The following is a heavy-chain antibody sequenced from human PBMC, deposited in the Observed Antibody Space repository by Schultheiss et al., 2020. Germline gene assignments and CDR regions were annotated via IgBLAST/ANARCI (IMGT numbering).Heavy chain of an antibody. Sequence: SETLSLTCAVYGGSLSGYHWSWIRQPPGKGLEWIGEINHSGSTNYNPSLKSRVTISVDTSKNQFSLKLSSVTAADTAVYYCARVQAVAGGGWFDPWGQGTLVTVSS. CDR1: GGSLSGYH. D-gene: IGHD6-19*01. J-gene: IGHJ5*02. CDR3: ARVQAVAGGGWFDP. V-gene: IGHV4-34*01. CDR2: INHSGST.